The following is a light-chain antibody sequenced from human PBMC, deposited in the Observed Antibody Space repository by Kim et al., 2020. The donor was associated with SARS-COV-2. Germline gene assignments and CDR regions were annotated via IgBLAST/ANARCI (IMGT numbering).Light chain of an antibody. J-gene: IGLJ2*01. Sequence: GQTVRITCQGDSLRSYYASWYQQKPGQAAVLVNYGKNNRPSGIPDRFSGSSSGNTASLTITGAQAEDEADYYCNSRDSSGNHVVFGGGTQLTVL. CDR2: GKN. CDR3: NSRDSSGNHVV. CDR1: SLRSYY. V-gene: IGLV3-19*01.